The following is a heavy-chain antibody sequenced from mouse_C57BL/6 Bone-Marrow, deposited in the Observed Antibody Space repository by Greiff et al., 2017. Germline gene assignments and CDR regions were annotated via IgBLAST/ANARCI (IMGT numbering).Heavy chain of an antibody. J-gene: IGHJ2*01. Sequence: VQLQQSGAELVRPGASVKLSCTASGFNIKDDYIHWVKQRPEQGLEWIGWIDPEIGATEYASKFQGKATITSDTSSNTAYLQLSSLTSEDTAVDYCSSCGGTYFDFWGQGTPLTVAS. CDR2: IDPEIGAT. CDR1: GFNIKDDY. V-gene: IGHV14-4*01. CDR3: SSCGGTYFDF. D-gene: IGHD1-1*02.